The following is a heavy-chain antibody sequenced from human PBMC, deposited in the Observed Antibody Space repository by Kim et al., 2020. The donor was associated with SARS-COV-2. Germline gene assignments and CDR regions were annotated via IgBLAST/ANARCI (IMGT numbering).Heavy chain of an antibody. CDR2: IYYSGST. CDR1: GGSISSYY. CDR3: ARGHSDRRYYYYYGMDV. Sequence: SETLSLTCTVSGGSISSYYWSWIRQPPGKGLEWIGYIYYSGSTNYNPSLKSRVTISVDTSKNQFSLKLSSVTAADTAVYYCARGHSDRRYYYYYGMDVWGQGTTVTVSS. V-gene: IGHV4-59*13. D-gene: IGHD2-15*01. J-gene: IGHJ6*02.